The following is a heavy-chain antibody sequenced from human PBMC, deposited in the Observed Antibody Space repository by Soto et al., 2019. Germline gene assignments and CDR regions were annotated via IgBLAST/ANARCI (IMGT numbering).Heavy chain of an antibody. J-gene: IGHJ6*02. Sequence: SVKVSCKASGGTFSSYAISWVRQAPGQGLEWMGGIIPIFGTANYAQKFQGRVTITADESTSTAYMELSSLRSEDTAVYYCARGRFLEWLRRYYGMDVWGQGTTVTVSS. CDR3: ARGRFLEWLRRYYGMDV. CDR1: GGTFSSYA. V-gene: IGHV1-69*13. CDR2: IIPIFGTA. D-gene: IGHD3-3*01.